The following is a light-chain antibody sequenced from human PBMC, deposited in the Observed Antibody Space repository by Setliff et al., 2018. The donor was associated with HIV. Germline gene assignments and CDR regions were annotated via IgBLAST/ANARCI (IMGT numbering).Light chain of an antibody. CDR1: SSNIGAGYD. Sequence: QSALTQPPSVSGAPGQRVTISCTGSSSNIGAGYDVHWYQQLPGSAPKLLIYGNNNRPSGVPDRFSGSKSGTSASLAITGLQAEDEADYYCQSYDSSLSVLYVFGTGTKVTVL. V-gene: IGLV1-40*01. CDR3: QSYDSSLSVLYV. CDR2: GNN. J-gene: IGLJ1*01.